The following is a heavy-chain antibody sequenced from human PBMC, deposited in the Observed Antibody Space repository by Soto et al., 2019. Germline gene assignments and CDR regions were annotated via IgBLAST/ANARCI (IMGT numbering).Heavy chain of an antibody. D-gene: IGHD5-12*01. V-gene: IGHV3-23*01. J-gene: IGHJ3*01. CDR1: GFIFTNYA. Sequence: VGSLRLSCAASGFIFTNYAMNWVRQAPGKGLEWVSVIGGRGNSAYYADSVQGRFTISRDNSKNTLSLQMSSLTADDTAIYYCVREGRGSFDFWGRGTMVTVSS. CDR3: VREGRGSFDF. CDR2: IGGRGNSA.